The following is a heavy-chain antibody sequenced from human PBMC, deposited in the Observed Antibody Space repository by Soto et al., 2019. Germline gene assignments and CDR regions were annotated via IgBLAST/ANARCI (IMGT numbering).Heavy chain of an antibody. Sequence: SVKVSCKASGGTFSIYAIIWVRQAPGQGLEWMGGIIPIFGTANYAQKFQGRVTITADESTSTAYMELSSLRSEDTAVYYCARDSHQQWLVLAYWGQGTLVTVSS. D-gene: IGHD6-19*01. CDR1: GGTFSIYA. J-gene: IGHJ4*02. CDR3: ARDSHQQWLVLAY. CDR2: IIPIFGTA. V-gene: IGHV1-69*13.